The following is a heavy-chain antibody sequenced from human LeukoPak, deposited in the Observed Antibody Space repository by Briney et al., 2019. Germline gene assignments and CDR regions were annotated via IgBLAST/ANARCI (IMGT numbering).Heavy chain of an antibody. V-gene: IGHV3-21*06. CDR3: VRERFHGSGAPKFDF. J-gene: IGHJ4*02. D-gene: IGHD3-10*01. CDR2: ISGSGSYI. Sequence: PGGSLRLSCAASGFTFSNAWMSWVRQTPRKGVEWVSCISGSGSYIYYADSVRGRFTTSRDNSKNSLNLQVNSLRAEDTAVYYCVRERFHGSGAPKFDFWGQGTLVTVSS. CDR1: GFTFSNAW.